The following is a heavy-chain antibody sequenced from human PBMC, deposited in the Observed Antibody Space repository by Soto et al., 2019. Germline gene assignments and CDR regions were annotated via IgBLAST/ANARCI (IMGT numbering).Heavy chain of an antibody. V-gene: IGHV1-3*04. J-gene: IGHJ4*02. D-gene: IGHD2-2*02. CDR3: AKASRMSIPDY. Sequence: QVQLVQSGAEVKKPGASVKVSCMASGYTFTDHAILWVRQAPGQGLEWMGWIATGNGNSKYSHKFQDRVIITRDTSASTASMELSSLRSEDTATYYCAKASRMSIPDYWGQGTLVTVSS. CDR2: IATGNGNS. CDR1: GYTFTDHA.